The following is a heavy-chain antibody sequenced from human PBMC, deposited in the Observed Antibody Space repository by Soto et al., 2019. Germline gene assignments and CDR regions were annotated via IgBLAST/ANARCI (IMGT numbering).Heavy chain of an antibody. CDR1: GCSISSGGYY. D-gene: IGHD2-21*02. J-gene: IGHJ6*02. CDR3: ARDMRPELVTNYYYGMDV. Sequence: TLSLTCTVSGCSISSGGYYWIWIRQHPGKGLEWIGYIYYSGSTYYNPSLKSRVTISVDTSKNQFSLKLSSVTAADTAVYYCARDMRPELVTNYYYGMDVWGQGTTVTVSS. V-gene: IGHV4-31*03. CDR2: IYYSGST.